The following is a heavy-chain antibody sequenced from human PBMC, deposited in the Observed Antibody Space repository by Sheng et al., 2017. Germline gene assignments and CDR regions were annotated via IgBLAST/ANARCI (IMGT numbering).Heavy chain of an antibody. CDR3: ARELRGGDSD. V-gene: IGHV3-30*04. CDR2: ISYDGSNK. D-gene: IGHD2-21*02. Sequence: QVQLVESGGGVVQPGRSLRLSCAASGFTFSSYAMHWVRQAPGKGLEWVAVISYDGSNKYYADSVKGRFTISRDNSKNTLYLQMNSLRAEDTAVYYCARELRGGDSDWGQGDKWSPS. J-gene: IGHJ3*01. CDR1: GFTFSSYA.